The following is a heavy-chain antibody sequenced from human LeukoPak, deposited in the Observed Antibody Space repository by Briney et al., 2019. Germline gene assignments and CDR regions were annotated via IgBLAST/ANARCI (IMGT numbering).Heavy chain of an antibody. Sequence: SETLSLTCAVYGGSFSGYYWSWIRQPPGKGLEWIGEINHSGSTNYNPSLKSRVTISVDTSKNQFSLKLSSVTAADTAVYYCARGLRYCSSTSCYSYFDYWGQGTLVTVSS. D-gene: IGHD2-2*01. V-gene: IGHV4-34*01. J-gene: IGHJ4*02. CDR2: INHSGST. CDR1: GGSFSGYY. CDR3: ARGLRYCSSTSCYSYFDY.